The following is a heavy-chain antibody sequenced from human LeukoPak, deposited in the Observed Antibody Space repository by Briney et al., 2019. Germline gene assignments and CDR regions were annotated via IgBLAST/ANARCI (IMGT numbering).Heavy chain of an antibody. CDR1: GFTFSSYS. J-gene: IGHJ4*02. CDR2: IRSKANSYAT. D-gene: IGHD6-13*01. Sequence: GGSLRLSCAASGFTFSSYSMNWVRQAPGKGLEWVGRIRSKANSYATAYAASVKGRFTISRDDSKNTAYLQMNSLKTEDTAVYYCTAGVYRPGYWGQGTLVTVSS. V-gene: IGHV3-73*01. CDR3: TAGVYRPGY.